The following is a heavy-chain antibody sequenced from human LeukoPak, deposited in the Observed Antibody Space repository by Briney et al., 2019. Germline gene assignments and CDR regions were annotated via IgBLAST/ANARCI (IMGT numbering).Heavy chain of an antibody. V-gene: IGHV3-30*18. CDR1: GFTFSSYA. D-gene: IGHD3-22*01. Sequence: GGSLRVSCAASGFTFSSYAMHWVRQAPSKGLGWVAFISYDRSSKYYADSVKGRFTISRDNSKNTLYLQMNSLRTEDTAMYYCAKGKDYYDSRGYYYTYAFDIWGQGTMVTVSS. CDR3: AKGKDYYDSRGYYYTYAFDI. CDR2: ISYDRSSK. J-gene: IGHJ3*02.